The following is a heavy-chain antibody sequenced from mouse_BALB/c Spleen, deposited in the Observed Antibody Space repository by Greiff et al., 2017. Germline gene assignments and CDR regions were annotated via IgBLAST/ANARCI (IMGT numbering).Heavy chain of an antibody. CDR3: VRDRVRRGAMDY. D-gene: IGHD2-14*01. Sequence: VQVVESGPGLVAPSQSLSITCTVSGFSLTSYDISWIRQPPGKGLEWLGVIWTGGGTNYNSAFMSRLSISKDNSKSQVFLKMNSLQTDDTAIYYCVRDRVRRGAMDYWGQGTSVTVSS. CDR1: GFSLTSYD. CDR2: IWTGGGT. J-gene: IGHJ4*01. V-gene: IGHV2-9-2*01.